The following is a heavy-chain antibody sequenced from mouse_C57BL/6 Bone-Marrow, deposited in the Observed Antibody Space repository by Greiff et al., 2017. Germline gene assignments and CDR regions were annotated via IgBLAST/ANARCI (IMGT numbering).Heavy chain of an antibody. CDR1: GYTFTTYW. D-gene: IGHD1-1*01. J-gene: IGHJ1*03. CDR2: IHPYSGST. V-gene: IGHV1-64*01. Sequence: QVQLQQPGAELVKPGASVKLSCKASGYTFTTYWMHWVKQRPGQGLEWIGMIHPYSGSTNYNEKFKSKATLTVDKSSSTAYMQLSSLTSEDAAVDYCARGGYYGSSWYFDVWGTGTTVTVSS. CDR3: ARGGYYGSSWYFDV.